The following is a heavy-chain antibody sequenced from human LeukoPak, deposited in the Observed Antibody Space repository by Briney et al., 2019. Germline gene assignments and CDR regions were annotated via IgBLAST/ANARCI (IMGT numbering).Heavy chain of an antibody. Sequence: PSETLSLTCTVSGGSISSYYWSWIRQPPGKGLEWIGYIYYSGSTNYNPSLKSRVTISVDTSKNQFSLKLSSVTAADTAVYYCARGDRVEMATIWLVRDYYYMDVWGKGTTVTVSS. CDR2: IYYSGST. CDR1: GGSISSYY. J-gene: IGHJ6*03. D-gene: IGHD5-24*01. CDR3: ARGDRVEMATIWLVRDYYYMDV. V-gene: IGHV4-59*01.